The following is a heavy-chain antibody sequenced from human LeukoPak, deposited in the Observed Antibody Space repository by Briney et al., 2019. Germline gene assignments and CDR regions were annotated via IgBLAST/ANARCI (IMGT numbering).Heavy chain of an antibody. V-gene: IGHV3-30*02. D-gene: IGHD3-10*01. CDR3: ARGGVDYYGSGTYYLMYYFDY. J-gene: IGHJ4*02. CDR2: IRYDGSNK. CDR1: GFTFSSYG. Sequence: QPGGSLRLSCAASGFTFSSYGMHWVRQAPGKGLEWVAFIRYDGSNKYYADSVKGRFTISRDDPHNTLYLQMNSLRAEDTAVYFCARGGVDYYGSGTYYLMYYFDYWGQGALVTVSS.